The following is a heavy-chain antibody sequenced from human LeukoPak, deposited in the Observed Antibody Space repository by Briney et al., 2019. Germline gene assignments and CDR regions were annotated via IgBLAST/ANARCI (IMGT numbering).Heavy chain of an antibody. Sequence: PSETLSLTRTVPGGSISNYYRSWIRQPAGKGLEYIGRIYSTGNTNYNPSLKSRVTMAVDTSNNQLSLKLTSVTAADTALYFCARGPGYTGSYSFDYWGPGTLVTVSS. CDR1: GGSISNYY. CDR2: IYSTGNT. D-gene: IGHD1-26*01. CDR3: ARGPGYTGSYSFDY. J-gene: IGHJ4*02. V-gene: IGHV4-4*07.